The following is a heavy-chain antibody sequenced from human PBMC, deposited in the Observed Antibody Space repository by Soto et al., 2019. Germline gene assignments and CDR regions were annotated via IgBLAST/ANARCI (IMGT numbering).Heavy chain of an antibody. V-gene: IGHV1-18*01. CDR1: GYTFTSYG. CDR3: ARPRRVGAAARDPLDL. Sequence: GASVKVSCKASGYTFTSYGISWVRQAPGQGLEWMGWISAYNGNTNYAQKLQGRVTMTTDTSTSTAYMELTNLRSDDTAVYYCARPRRVGAAARDPLDLWGQGTLVTVSS. CDR2: ISAYNGNT. J-gene: IGHJ1*01. D-gene: IGHD2-15*01.